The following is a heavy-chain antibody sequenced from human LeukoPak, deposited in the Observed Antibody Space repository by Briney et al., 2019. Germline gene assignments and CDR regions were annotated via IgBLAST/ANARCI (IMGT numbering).Heavy chain of an antibody. Sequence: ASVKVSFKASGYTFTKYYMHWVRQAPGQGLEWMGWINPNSGGTNYAQKFQGGATMTRDTSISTAYMELSRLRSDDTAVYYCARGRDIVVGYWGQGTLVTVSS. CDR1: GYTFTKYY. V-gene: IGHV1-2*02. D-gene: IGHD2-2*01. CDR2: INPNSGGT. CDR3: ARGRDIVVGY. J-gene: IGHJ4*02.